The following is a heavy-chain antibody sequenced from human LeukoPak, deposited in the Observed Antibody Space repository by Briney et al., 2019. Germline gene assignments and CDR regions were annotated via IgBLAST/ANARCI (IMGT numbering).Heavy chain of an antibody. Sequence: TGGSLRLSCAASGFTFRSYDMQWVRQAPGKGLEWVGRIKSKTDGGTTDYAAPVKGRFTISRDDSKNTLYLQMSSLKTEDTAVYYCTTSRHSSGCFDPWGQGTLVTVSS. CDR2: IKSKTDGGTT. CDR1: GFTFRSYD. V-gene: IGHV3-15*01. CDR3: TTSRHSSGCFDP. J-gene: IGHJ5*02. D-gene: IGHD6-19*01.